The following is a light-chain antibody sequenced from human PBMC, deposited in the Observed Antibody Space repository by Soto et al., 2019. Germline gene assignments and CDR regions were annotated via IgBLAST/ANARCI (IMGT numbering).Light chain of an antibody. CDR3: QQYIKWPIT. CDR1: QSVSSN. CDR2: DAS. Sequence: EIVMTQSPGTLSVSPGERATLSFRASQSVSSNLAWYQQKPGQAPRLLISDASTRATGIPARFSGSGSGTEFTLTVSSLQSEDFAVYYCQQYIKWPITFGQGTRLE. J-gene: IGKJ5*01. V-gene: IGKV3-15*01.